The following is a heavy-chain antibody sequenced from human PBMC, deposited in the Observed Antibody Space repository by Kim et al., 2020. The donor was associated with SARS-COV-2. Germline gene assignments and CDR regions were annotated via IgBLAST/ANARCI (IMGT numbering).Heavy chain of an antibody. V-gene: IGHV1-2*02. J-gene: IGHJ6*02. Sequence: ASVKVSCKTSGYTFTDYYMHWVRQAPGQGLEWMGWINPNSGGTNYAQKFQGRVTMTRDTSISTAYMELSRLRSDDKAVYYCARDRGYWTYYYGMDVWGQGTTVNVSS. CDR1: GYTFTDYY. CDR2: INPNSGGT. D-gene: IGHD6-13*01. CDR3: ARDRGYWTYYYGMDV.